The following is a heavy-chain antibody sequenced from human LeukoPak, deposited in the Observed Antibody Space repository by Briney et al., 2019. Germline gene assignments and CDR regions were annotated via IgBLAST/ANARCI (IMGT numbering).Heavy chain of an antibody. J-gene: IGHJ4*02. D-gene: IGHD6-13*01. V-gene: IGHV4-39*01. CDR2: IYYSGST. Sequence: SETLSLTCTVSGDSISSSTYYWGWIRQPPGKGLEWIGSIYYSGSTYYNPSLKSRVTISMDTSKNQFSLRLSSVTAADTAVYYCARRGSSFFDYWGQGILVTVSS. CDR1: GDSISSSTYY. CDR3: ARRGSSFFDY.